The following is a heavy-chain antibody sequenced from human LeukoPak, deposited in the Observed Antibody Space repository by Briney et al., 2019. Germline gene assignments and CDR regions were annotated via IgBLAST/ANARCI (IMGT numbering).Heavy chain of an antibody. CDR3: AGGIGVAGIPS. J-gene: IGHJ5*02. V-gene: IGHV4-59*01. D-gene: IGHD6-19*01. CDR1: GGSISSYY. CDR2: IYYSGST. Sequence: SETLSLTCAVSGGSISSYYWSWIRQPPGKGLEWIGYIYYSGSTNYNPSLKSRVTISVDTSKNQFSLKLSSVNAADTDVYYCAGGIGVAGIPSWGQGTLVTVSS.